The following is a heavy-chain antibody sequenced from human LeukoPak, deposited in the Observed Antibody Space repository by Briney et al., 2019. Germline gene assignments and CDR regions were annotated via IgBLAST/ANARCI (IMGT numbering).Heavy chain of an antibody. D-gene: IGHD3-3*01. CDR2: ISGSGGST. CDR3: ARNHDFWSGYPAY. CDR1: GFTFSSYA. Sequence: PGGSLRLSCAASGFTFSSYAMSWVRQAPGKGLEWVSAISGSGGSTYYADSVKGRFTISRDNSKNTLYLQMNSLRAEDTAVYYCARNHDFWSGYPAYWGQGTLVTVSS. J-gene: IGHJ4*02. V-gene: IGHV3-23*01.